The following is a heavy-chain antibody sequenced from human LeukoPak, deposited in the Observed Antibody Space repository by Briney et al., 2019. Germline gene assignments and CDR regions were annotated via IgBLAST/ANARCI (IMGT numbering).Heavy chain of an antibody. D-gene: IGHD3-10*01. J-gene: IGHJ4*02. CDR1: GFTSSDYY. CDR2: ISSRGSTI. Sequence: GGTLRLSCAASGFTSSDYYMSWIPHAPGRGLECGSYISSRGSTIYYADSAKGRFTISRDNAKNSLYLQMNSLRAEDTAVYYCARDRVNYYYGSGSTSLFDYWGQGTLVTVSS. V-gene: IGHV3-11*01. CDR3: ARDRVNYYYGSGSTSLFDY.